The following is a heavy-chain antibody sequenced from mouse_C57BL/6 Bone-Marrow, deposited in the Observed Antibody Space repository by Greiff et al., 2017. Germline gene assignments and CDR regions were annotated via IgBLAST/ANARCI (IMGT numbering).Heavy chain of an antibody. J-gene: IGHJ4*01. CDR3: ARIYDGRVSDYYAMDY. CDR1: GYTFTDYY. V-gene: IGHV1-19*01. Sequence: VQLQQSGPVLVKPGASVKMSCKASGYTFTDYYMNWVKQSHGKSLEWIGGINPYNGGTSYNQKFKGKATLTVDKSSRTAYIELNSLTSYDSADYDGARIYDGRVSDYYAMDYWGQGTSGTVSS. D-gene: IGHD2-1*01. CDR2: INPYNGGT.